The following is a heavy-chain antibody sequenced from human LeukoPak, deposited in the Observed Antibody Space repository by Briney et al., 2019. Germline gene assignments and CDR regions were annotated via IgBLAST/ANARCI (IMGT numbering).Heavy chain of an antibody. D-gene: IGHD6-6*01. V-gene: IGHV4-39*01. J-gene: IGHJ1*01. CDR1: GGSIRSSYYY. Sequence: SETLSLTCTVSGGSIRSSYYYWGWVRQPPGKGLEWIGSIHYSGNTYYSPSLKSRVTISVDTSKNQFSLKLSSVTAADTAVYYCARPSTKYSSSSGYFQHWGQGTLVTVSS. CDR3: ARPSTKYSSSSGYFQH. CDR2: IHYSGNT.